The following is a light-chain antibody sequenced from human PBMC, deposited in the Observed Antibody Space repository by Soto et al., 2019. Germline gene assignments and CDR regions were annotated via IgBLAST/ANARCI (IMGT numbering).Light chain of an antibody. CDR1: QVINSY. CDR3: QQLNSYPLT. CDR2: AAS. V-gene: IGKV1-9*01. J-gene: IGKJ4*01. Sequence: DIQLTQSPSFLSASVGDRVTITCRASQVINSYLAWYQQKPGKAPKLLIYAASNLQSGVPSRFSGSGSGTEFTLTISSLQPEDFASYYCQQLNSYPLTFGGGTKVEIK.